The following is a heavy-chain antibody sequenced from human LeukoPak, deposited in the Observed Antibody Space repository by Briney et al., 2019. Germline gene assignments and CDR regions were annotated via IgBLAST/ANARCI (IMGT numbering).Heavy chain of an antibody. D-gene: IGHD3-22*01. Sequence: GGSLRLSCAASGFTSSDYYMSWVRQAPGKGREWISYIITSSSYTDYADSVKGRFSISRDNAKNSLYLQMNNLRGEDTAVYYCARSEGYYSSGDYASWGRGTLVTVSS. CDR2: IITSSSYT. CDR3: ARSEGYYSSGDYAS. CDR1: GFTSSDYY. V-gene: IGHV3-11*06. J-gene: IGHJ5*02.